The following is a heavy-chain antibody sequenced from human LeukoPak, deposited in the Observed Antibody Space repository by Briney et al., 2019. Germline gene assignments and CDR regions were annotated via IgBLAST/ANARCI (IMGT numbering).Heavy chain of an antibody. CDR3: ARTVRRDFWSGSWYFDL. CDR2: IYTSGST. J-gene: IGHJ2*01. V-gene: IGHV4-4*07. D-gene: IGHD3-3*01. Sequence: SGTLSLTCTVSGGSISSYYWSWIRQPAGKGLEWIGRIYTSGSTNYNPSLKSRVTMSLDTSKNQFSLKLSSVTAADTAVYYCARTVRRDFWSGSWYFDLWGRGTLVIVSS. CDR1: GGSISSYY.